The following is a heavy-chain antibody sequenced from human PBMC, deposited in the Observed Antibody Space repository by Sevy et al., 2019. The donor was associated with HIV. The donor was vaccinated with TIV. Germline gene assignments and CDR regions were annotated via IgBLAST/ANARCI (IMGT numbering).Heavy chain of an antibody. J-gene: IGHJ6*03. CDR3: ARAQYYYGSGSYSNPPNYYYYYDMDV. V-gene: IGHV6-1*01. Sequence: KQSQTLSLTCAISGDSVSRNSAAWNWIRQSPSRGLEWLGRTYYRSKWYNDYAVSVKSRITINPDTSRNQFSLQLNSVTPEDTAVYYCARAQYYYGSGSYSNPPNYYYYYDMDVWGKGTTVTVSS. CDR2: TYYRSKWYN. CDR1: GDSVSRNSAA. D-gene: IGHD3-10*01.